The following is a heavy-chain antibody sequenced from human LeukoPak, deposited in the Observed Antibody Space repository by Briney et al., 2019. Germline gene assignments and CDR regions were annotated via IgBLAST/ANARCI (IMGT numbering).Heavy chain of an antibody. Sequence: SETLSLTCTISGDSISTYYWSWIRQPPGKGLELIGYIYYSGNTNYNPSLKSRVTISIDTSKKQFSLKLTSVTAADTAVYYCAREQISMIRGFDNWGQGTLVTVPS. J-gene: IGHJ4*02. CDR2: IYYSGNT. CDR3: AREQISMIRGFDN. V-gene: IGHV4-59*01. D-gene: IGHD3-10*01. CDR1: GDSISTYY.